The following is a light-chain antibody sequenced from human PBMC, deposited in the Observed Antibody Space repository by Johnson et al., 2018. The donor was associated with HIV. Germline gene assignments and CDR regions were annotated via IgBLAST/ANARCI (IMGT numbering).Light chain of an antibody. V-gene: IGLV1-51*01. CDR1: SSNIGNNY. Sequence: QSLLTQPPSVSAAPGQKVTISCSGSSSNIGNNYVSWYQQLPGRAPKLLIYDNNKRPSGIPDRFSGSKSGPSATLAITGLQTGDEAEYYCGTWDSSLRVGFFGTGTKVTVL. J-gene: IGLJ1*01. CDR3: GTWDSSLRVGF. CDR2: DNN.